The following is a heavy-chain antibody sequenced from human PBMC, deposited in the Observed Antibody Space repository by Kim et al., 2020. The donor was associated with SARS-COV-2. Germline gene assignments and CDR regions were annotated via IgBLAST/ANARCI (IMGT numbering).Heavy chain of an antibody. J-gene: IGHJ4*02. CDR1: GGSFSGYY. Sequence: SETLSLTCAVYGGSFSGYYWSWIRQPPGKGLEWIGEINHSGSTNYNPSLKSRVTISVDTSKNQFSLKLSSVTAADTAVYYCARGYSPVVPAAIPTLDYWGQGTLVTVSS. CDR2: INHSGST. V-gene: IGHV4-34*01. D-gene: IGHD2-2*02. CDR3: ARGYSPVVPAAIPTLDY.